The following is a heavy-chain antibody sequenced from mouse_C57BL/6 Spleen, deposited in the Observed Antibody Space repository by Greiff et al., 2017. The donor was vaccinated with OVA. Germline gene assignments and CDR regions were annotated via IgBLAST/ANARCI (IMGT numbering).Heavy chain of an antibody. Sequence: QVQLKQPGAELVMPGASVKLSCKASGYTFTSYWMHWVKQRPGQGLEWIGEIDPSDSYTNYNQKFKGKSTLTVDKSSSTAYMQLSSLTSEDSAVYYCARSRPYGNFDYWGQGTTLTVSS. CDR2: IDPSDSYT. D-gene: IGHD2-1*01. CDR1: GYTFTSYW. V-gene: IGHV1-69*01. J-gene: IGHJ2*01. CDR3: ARSRPYGNFDY.